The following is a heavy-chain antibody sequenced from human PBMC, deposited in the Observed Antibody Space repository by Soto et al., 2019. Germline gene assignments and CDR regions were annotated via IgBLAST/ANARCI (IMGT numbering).Heavy chain of an antibody. Sequence: SETLSLTCTVSGGSISSGGYYWSWIRQHPGKGLEWIGYIYYSGSTYYNPSLKSRVTISVDTSKNQFSLKLSSVTAADTAVYYCARVSCISTSCYYYGMDVWGQGTTVTVSS. J-gene: IGHJ6*02. D-gene: IGHD2-2*01. CDR3: ARVSCISTSCYYYGMDV. V-gene: IGHV4-31*03. CDR1: GGSISSGGYY. CDR2: IYYSGST.